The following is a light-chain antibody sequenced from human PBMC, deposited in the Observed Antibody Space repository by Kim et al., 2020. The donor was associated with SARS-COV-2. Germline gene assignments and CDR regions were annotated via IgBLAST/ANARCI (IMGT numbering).Light chain of an antibody. V-gene: IGLV4-69*01. Sequence: SVKLTCTLSSGHSSYAIAWHQQQPEKGPRYLMILNSDGSHNKGDGIPARFSGSSSGAERYLTVSSLQSEDEGDYYCQTWGTGIRVFGGGTQLTVL. CDR1: SGHSSYA. CDR2: LNSDGSH. CDR3: QTWGTGIRV. J-gene: IGLJ3*02.